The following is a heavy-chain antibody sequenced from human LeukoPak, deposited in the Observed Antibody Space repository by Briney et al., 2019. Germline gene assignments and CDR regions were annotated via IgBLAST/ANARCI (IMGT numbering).Heavy chain of an antibody. D-gene: IGHD6-19*01. CDR3: ARAAYSSGWYRGSWFDP. V-gene: IGHV4-34*01. CDR2: INHSGST. Sequence: SETLSLTCAVYGGSFSGYYWSWIRQPPGKGLEWIGEINHSGSTNYNPSLKSRVTISVDTSKNQFSLKLSSVTAADTAVYYCARAAYSSGWYRGSWFDPWGQGTLVTVSS. CDR1: GGSFSGYY. J-gene: IGHJ5*02.